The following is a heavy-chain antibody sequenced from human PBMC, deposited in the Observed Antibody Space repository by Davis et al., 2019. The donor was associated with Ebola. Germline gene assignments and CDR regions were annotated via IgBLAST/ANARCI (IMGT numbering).Heavy chain of an antibody. J-gene: IGHJ6*02. Sequence: PGGSLRLSCAASGFTFSSYSMNWVRQAPGKGLEWVSYISSSSSTIYYADSVKGRFTISRDNAKNSLYLQMNSLRDEDTAVYYCARKLWFGEGKPYYYYYYGMDVWGQGATVTVSS. CDR1: GFTFSSYS. CDR2: ISSSSSTI. CDR3: ARKLWFGEGKPYYYYYYGMDV. D-gene: IGHD3-10*01. V-gene: IGHV3-48*02.